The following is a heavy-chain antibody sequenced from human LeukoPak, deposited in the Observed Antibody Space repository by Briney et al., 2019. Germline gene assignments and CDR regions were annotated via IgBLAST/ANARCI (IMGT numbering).Heavy chain of an antibody. J-gene: IGHJ4*02. CDR2: INTYNGDT. CDR1: GYTFTHYG. Sequence: GASVKASCTASGYTFTHYGITWVRQAPGQGLAWMGWINTYNGDTKCAQKLQGRVTMTTDTSTSTAFMELRSLRSDDSAVYYCARGIRSPLFDYWGLGTLVTVSP. D-gene: IGHD3-16*01. V-gene: IGHV1-18*01. CDR3: ARGIRSPLFDY.